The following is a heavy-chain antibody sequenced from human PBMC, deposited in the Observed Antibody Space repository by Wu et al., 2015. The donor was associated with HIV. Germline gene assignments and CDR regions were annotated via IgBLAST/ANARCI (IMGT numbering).Heavy chain of an antibody. Sequence: QVQLQESGPGLVKPSETLSLTCTVAGDSISSQYWSWIRQPPGKGLEWIGYIHYSGSTKYNPSLKSRVTISVDTSKNQFSLKLSSVTAADTAVYYCARILSGDDYWGQGTLVTVSS. D-gene: IGHD2-15*01. J-gene: IGHJ4*02. CDR3: ARILSGDDY. CDR2: IHYSGST. CDR1: GDSISSQY. V-gene: IGHV4-59*08.